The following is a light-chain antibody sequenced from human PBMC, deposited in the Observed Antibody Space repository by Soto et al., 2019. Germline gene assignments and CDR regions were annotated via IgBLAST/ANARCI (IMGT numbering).Light chain of an antibody. V-gene: IGLV2-23*01. Sequence: QSVLTQPASVSGSPGQSITISCTGTSSDVVSYNLVSWYQQHPGKAPKVMIYEGSKRPSEVSNRFSGSKSANKASLTFSVLQAEDEANYYCCSYAGSTYVFGTGTKVPVL. CDR1: SSDVVSYNL. J-gene: IGLJ1*01. CDR2: EGS. CDR3: CSYAGSTYV.